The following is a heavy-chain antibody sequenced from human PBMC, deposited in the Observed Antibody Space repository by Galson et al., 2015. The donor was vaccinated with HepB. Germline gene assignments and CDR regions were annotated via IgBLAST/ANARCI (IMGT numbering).Heavy chain of an antibody. CDR1: GVSISSSAYY. CDR3: VRHRNADYYYHMDV. CDR2: IYYNGYT. Sequence: ETLSLTCTVSGVSISSSAYYWSWIRQPPGKGLERVASIYYNGYTHYNPSLESRVTISADTSKNQFSLRLSSVTAADTAVYYCVRHRNADYYYHMDVWGQGTTVTVSS. V-gene: IGHV4-39*01. J-gene: IGHJ6*02.